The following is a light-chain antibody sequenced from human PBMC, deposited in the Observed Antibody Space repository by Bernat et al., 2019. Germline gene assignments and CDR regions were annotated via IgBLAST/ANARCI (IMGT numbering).Light chain of an antibody. CDR2: GAS. Sequence: EIVLTQSPGTLSLSPGERVTLSCRASQSVSSSFLAWYQQKPGQAPRLLMYGASSRATGIPDRFSGSGSGTDFTLTISGLEPEDFAVYYCQQYANSPPAHTFGQGTTLEIK. V-gene: IGKV3-20*01. CDR3: QQYANSPPAHT. CDR1: QSVSSSF. J-gene: IGKJ2*01.